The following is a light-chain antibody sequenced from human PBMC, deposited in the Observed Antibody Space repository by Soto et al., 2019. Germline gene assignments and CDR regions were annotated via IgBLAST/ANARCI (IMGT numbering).Light chain of an antibody. CDR3: QSYDSSVV. CDR1: SSNIGAGYD. Sequence: QSVLTQPPSVSGAPGQRVTIPCTGSSSNIGAGYDVHWYQQLPGTAPKPLIYGNSNRPSGVPDRFSGSKSGTSGSLAITGLQAEDEADYYCQSYDSSVVFGGGTKLTVL. CDR2: GNS. V-gene: IGLV1-40*01. J-gene: IGLJ3*02.